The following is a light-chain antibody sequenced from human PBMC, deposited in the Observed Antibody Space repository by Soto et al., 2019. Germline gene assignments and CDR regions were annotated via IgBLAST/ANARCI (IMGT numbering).Light chain of an antibody. CDR2: GAS. CDR1: QSVTSYY. V-gene: IGKV3-20*01. Sequence: DIVLTQSPGTLCLSPGERATLSCRASQSVTSYYLAWYQQKPGQPPRLLIYGASNRATGVPDRFSGSGSGTDFTLTISGLEPEDFAVYFWQHYGTSTPYTCCQGTKLDIK. CDR3: QHYGTSTPYT. J-gene: IGKJ2*01.